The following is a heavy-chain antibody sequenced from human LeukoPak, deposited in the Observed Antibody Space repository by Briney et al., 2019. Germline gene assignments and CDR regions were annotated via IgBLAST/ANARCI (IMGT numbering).Heavy chain of an antibody. Sequence: SETLSLTCTVSGGSISGYFWTWIRQPAGKGLEWIGRIYSSGSTNYNPSLKSRVAMSIDTSKNQFSLMLTSVTAADTAVYYCARDGSTMVRGVTAIDYWGQGTLFAVSS. J-gene: IGHJ4*02. CDR2: IYSSGST. CDR3: ARDGSTMVRGVTAIDY. D-gene: IGHD3-10*01. CDR1: GGSISGYF. V-gene: IGHV4-4*07.